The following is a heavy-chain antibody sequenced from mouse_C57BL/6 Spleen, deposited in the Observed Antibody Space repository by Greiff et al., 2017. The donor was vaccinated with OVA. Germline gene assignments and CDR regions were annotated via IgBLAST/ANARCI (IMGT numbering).Heavy chain of an antibody. Sequence: QVQLQQSGPGLVQPSQSLSITCTVSGFSLTSYGVHWVRQSPGKGLEWLGVIWSGGSTDYNAAFISRLSISKDNSKSQVFFKMNSLQADDTAIDYCASTTVVAPWFAYWGQGTLVTVSA. V-gene: IGHV2-2*01. CDR2: IWSGGST. CDR1: GFSLTSYG. D-gene: IGHD1-1*01. J-gene: IGHJ3*01. CDR3: ASTTVVAPWFAY.